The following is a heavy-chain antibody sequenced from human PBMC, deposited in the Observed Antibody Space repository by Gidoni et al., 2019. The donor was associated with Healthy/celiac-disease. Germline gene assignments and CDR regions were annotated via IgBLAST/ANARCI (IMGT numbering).Heavy chain of an antibody. CDR3: ARDLLGFDWLLNDY. CDR1: GGSISSYY. D-gene: IGHD3-9*01. J-gene: IGHJ4*02. V-gene: IGHV4-4*07. CDR2: IYTSGST. Sequence: QVQLQESGPGLVKPSETLSLTCTVSGGSISSYYWSWIRQPAGKGLEWIGRIYTSGSTHYNPSLKSRVTMSVDTSKNQFSLKLSSVTAADTAVYYCARDLLGFDWLLNDYWAREPWSPSPQ.